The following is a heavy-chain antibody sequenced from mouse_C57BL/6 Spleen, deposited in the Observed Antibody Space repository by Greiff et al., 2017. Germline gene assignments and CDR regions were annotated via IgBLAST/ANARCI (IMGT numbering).Heavy chain of an antibody. V-gene: IGHV8-12*01. D-gene: IGHD1-1*01. Sequence: ESGPGILQSSQTLSLTCSFSGFSLSTSGMGVSWIRQPSGKGLEWLAHIYWDDDKRYNPSLKSRLTISKDTSRNQVFLKITSVDTADTATYYCARHYYGSSENWYFDVWGTGTTVTVSS. CDR3: ARHYYGSSENWYFDV. CDR2: IYWDDDK. CDR1: GFSLSTSGMG. J-gene: IGHJ1*03.